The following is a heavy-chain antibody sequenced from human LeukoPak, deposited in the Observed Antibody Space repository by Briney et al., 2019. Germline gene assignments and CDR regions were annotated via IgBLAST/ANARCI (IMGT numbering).Heavy chain of an antibody. J-gene: IGHJ6*03. CDR2: IYYSGST. CDR3: ARGGGSSTSPGYYYYYMDV. D-gene: IGHD2-2*01. V-gene: IGHV4-59*08. Sequence: SETLSLTCTVSGGSISSYYWSWIRQPPGKGLEWIGYIYYSGSTNYNPSLKSRVTISVDTSKNQFSQKLSSVTAADTAVYYCARGGGSSTSPGYYYYYMDVWGKGTTVTVSS. CDR1: GGSISSYY.